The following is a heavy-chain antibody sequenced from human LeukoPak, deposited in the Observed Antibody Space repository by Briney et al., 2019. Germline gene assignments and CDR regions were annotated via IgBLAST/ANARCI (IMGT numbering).Heavy chain of an antibody. CDR3: AGGSGWLIDY. J-gene: IGHJ4*02. Sequence: GGSLRLSSAASGFIFSSYWMNWVRQAPGKGLEWVANIKQEGSEKYYVDSVKGRFTISRDNAKNSLYLQMDSLRAEDTAVYYCAGGSGWLIDYWGQGTLVTVSS. V-gene: IGHV3-7*01. D-gene: IGHD6-19*01. CDR1: GFIFSSYW. CDR2: IKQEGSEK.